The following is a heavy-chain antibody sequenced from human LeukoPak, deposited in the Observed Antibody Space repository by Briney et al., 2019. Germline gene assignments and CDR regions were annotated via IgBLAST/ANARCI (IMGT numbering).Heavy chain of an antibody. CDR1: GFTFSSYG. V-gene: IGHV3-30*02. J-gene: IGHJ4*02. D-gene: IGHD3-3*01. Sequence: GGSLRLSCAASGFTFSSYGMHWVRQSPGKGLEWVAFIRYDGSNKYYADSVKGRFTISRDNSKNTLYLQMNSLRAEDTAVYYCAKDNSWENDFCSGYYTGALDYWGQGTLVTVSS. CDR2: IRYDGSNK. CDR3: AKDNSWENDFCSGYYTGALDY.